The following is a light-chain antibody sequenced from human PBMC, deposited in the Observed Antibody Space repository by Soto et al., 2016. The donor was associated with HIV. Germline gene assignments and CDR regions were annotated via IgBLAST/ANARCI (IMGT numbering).Light chain of an antibody. J-gene: IGLJ1*01. CDR2: GKN. V-gene: IGLV3-19*01. CDR3: NSRDNSGNHYV. CDR1: SLRRYY. Sequence: SSELTQDPAVSVALGQTVRITCQGDSLRRYYASWYQQKPGQAPVLVIYGKNNRPSGIPDRFSGSSSGNTASLTITGAQVEDEADYYCNSRDNSGNHYVFGTGTKVTVL.